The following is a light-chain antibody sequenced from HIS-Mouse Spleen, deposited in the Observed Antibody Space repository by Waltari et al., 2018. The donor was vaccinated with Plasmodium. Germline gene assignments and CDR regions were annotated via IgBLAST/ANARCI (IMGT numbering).Light chain of an antibody. J-gene: IGLJ3*02. CDR3: CSYAGSYTWV. CDR2: DVS. CDR1: NSDVGGYNY. Sequence: QSALTQPRSVSGSTGQSVTISCTGTNSDVGGYNYVPWYQQHPGKAPKLMIYDVSKRPSGVPDRFSGSKSGNTASLTISGLQAEDEADYYCCSYAGSYTWVFGGGTKLTVL. V-gene: IGLV2-11*01.